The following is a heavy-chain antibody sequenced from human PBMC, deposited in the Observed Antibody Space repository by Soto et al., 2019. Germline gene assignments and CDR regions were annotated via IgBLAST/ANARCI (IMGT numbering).Heavy chain of an antibody. V-gene: IGHV3-74*01. CDR2: INSDGSST. J-gene: IGHJ4*02. CDR3: AATYYYDSSGYPADDY. D-gene: IGHD3-22*01. CDR1: GFTFSSYW. Sequence: EVQLVESGGGLVQPGGSLRLSCAASGFTFSSYWMHWVRQAPGKGLVWVSRINSDGSSTSYADSVKGRFTISRDNAKNTLYLHMNSLRAEDTAVYYCAATYYYDSSGYPADDYWGQGTLVTVSS.